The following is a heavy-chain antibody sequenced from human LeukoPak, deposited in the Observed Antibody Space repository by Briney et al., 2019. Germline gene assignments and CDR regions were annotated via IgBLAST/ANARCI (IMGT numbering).Heavy chain of an antibody. CDR3: ASYPQLGYCSGGSCYNY. CDR2: INPNSGGT. V-gene: IGHV1-2*02. Sequence: GASVKVSCKASGYTFTGHYIHWVRQAPGQGLEWMGWINPNSGGTNYAQKFQGRVTMTRNTSISTAYMELSRLRSDDTAVYYCASYPQLGYCSGGSCYNYWGQRTLVTVSS. D-gene: IGHD2-15*01. J-gene: IGHJ4*02. CDR1: GYTFTGHY.